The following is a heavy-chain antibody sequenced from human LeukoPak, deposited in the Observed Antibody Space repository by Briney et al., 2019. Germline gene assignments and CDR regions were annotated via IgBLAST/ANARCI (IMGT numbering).Heavy chain of an antibody. V-gene: IGHV1-69*04. Sequence: ASVKVSCKASGGTFSSYAISWVRQAPAQGLEWMGRIIPILGIANYAQKFQGRVTITADKSTSTAYMELSSLRSEDTAVYYCARMNWDSSGSSDYWGQGTLVTVSS. CDR1: GGTFSSYA. CDR2: IIPILGIA. J-gene: IGHJ4*02. D-gene: IGHD6-19*01. CDR3: ARMNWDSSGSSDY.